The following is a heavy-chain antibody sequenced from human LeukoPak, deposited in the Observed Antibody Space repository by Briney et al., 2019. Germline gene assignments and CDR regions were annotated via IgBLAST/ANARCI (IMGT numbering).Heavy chain of an antibody. V-gene: IGHV1-24*01. CDR3: ATGERRPDTVVKVYYYYYMDV. Sequence: ASVKVSCKVSGYTLTELSMHWVRQAPGKGLEWMGGFDPEDGETIYAQKFQGRVTMTEDTSTDTAYMELSSLRSEDTAVYYCATGERRPDTVVKVYYYYYMDVWGKGTTVTVSS. CDR2: FDPEDGET. CDR1: GYTLTELS. D-gene: IGHD4-23*01. J-gene: IGHJ6*03.